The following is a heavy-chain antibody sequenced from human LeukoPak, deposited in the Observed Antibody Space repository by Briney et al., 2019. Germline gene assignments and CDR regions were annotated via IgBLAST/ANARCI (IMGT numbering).Heavy chain of an antibody. J-gene: IGHJ6*02. CDR2: ISHDGRTE. D-gene: IGHD3-10*01. Sequence: GGSLRLSCAASGFTFSDYGMHWVRQAPGKGLEWVAVISHDGRTEFYADSVKGRFTISRDSSQNTLYLQMNDLSGEDTAAYYCAKDKPLRERARRAIDSGIVYYYYGMDVWGQGTTVTVSS. V-gene: IGHV3-30*18. CDR1: GFTFSDYG. CDR3: AKDKPLRERARRAIDSGIVYYYYGMDV.